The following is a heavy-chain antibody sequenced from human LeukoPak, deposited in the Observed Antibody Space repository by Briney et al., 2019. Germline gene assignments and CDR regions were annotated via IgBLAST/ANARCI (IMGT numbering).Heavy chain of an antibody. V-gene: IGHV4-59*01. CDR2: IYYSGST. J-gene: IGHJ4*02. CDR3: ARWETYYYDSRGSHARVFDY. D-gene: IGHD3-22*01. Sequence: NPSETLSLTCTVSGGSISSYYWSWIRQPPGKGLEWIGYIYYSGSTNYNPSLKSRVTISVDTSKNQFSLKLSSVTAADTAVYYCARWETYYYDSRGSHARVFDYWGQGTLVTVSS. CDR1: GGSISSYY.